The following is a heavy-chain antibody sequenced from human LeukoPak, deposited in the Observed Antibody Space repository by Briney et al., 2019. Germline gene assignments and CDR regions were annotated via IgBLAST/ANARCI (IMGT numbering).Heavy chain of an antibody. V-gene: IGHV4-34*01. J-gene: IGHJ6*03. Sequence: PSETLSLTCAFYGGSFSGYYWSWIRQPPGKGLEWIGEINHSGSTNYNPSLKSRVTISVDTSKNQFSLKLSSVTAADTAVYYCASPYYNYYYMDVWGKGTTVTVSS. CDR2: INHSGST. CDR1: GGSFSGYY. CDR3: ASPYYNYYYMDV.